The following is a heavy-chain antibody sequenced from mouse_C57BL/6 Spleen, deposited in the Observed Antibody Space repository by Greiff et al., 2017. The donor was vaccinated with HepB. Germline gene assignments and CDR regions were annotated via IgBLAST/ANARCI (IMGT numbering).Heavy chain of an antibody. CDR1: GFTFSDYY. D-gene: IGHD2-4*01. V-gene: IGHV5-16*01. CDR2: INYDGSST. Sequence: EVMLVESEGGLVQPGSSMKLSCTASGFTFSDYYMAWVRQVPEKGLEWVANINYDGSSTYYLDSLKSRFIISRDNAKNILYLQMSSLKSEDTATYYCARDKDDYGAMDYWGQGTSVTVSS. J-gene: IGHJ4*01. CDR3: ARDKDDYGAMDY.